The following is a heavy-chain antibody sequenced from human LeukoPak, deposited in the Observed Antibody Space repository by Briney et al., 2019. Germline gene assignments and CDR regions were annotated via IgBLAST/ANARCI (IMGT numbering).Heavy chain of an antibody. J-gene: IGHJ4*02. V-gene: IGHV4-59*01. CDR1: GDSISSYY. CDR3: ARARSSGYSFDY. Sequence: SEXLSLTCTVSGDSISSYYWNWIRQPPGKGLEWSGYIYYSGRTNYNPSLTSRGNIPVETTKNQCSLKLSSVTAADTAVYYCARARSSGYSFDYWGQGTLVTVSS. CDR2: IYYSGRT. D-gene: IGHD3-22*01.